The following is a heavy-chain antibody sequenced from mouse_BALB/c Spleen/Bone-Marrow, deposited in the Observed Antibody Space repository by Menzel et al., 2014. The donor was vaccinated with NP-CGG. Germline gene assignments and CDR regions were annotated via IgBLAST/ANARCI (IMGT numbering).Heavy chain of an antibody. CDR1: GFSLTSYG. D-gene: IGHD1-1*01. Sequence: VQGVESGPGLVQPSQSLSIPCTVSGFSLTSYGVHWVRQPPGKGLEWLGVIWSGGSTDYNAAFISRLSISKDNSKNQVFFKMNSLQADDTAIYYCARTNYYGWYFDVWGAGTTVTVSS. V-gene: IGHV2-4*02. CDR2: IWSGGST. J-gene: IGHJ1*01. CDR3: ARTNYYGWYFDV.